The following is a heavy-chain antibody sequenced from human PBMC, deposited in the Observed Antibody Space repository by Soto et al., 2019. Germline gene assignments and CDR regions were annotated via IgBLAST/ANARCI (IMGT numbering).Heavy chain of an antibody. Sequence: QIQLVQSGGEVKKPGASVKVSCKSSGYKFISHSITWVRQAPGQGLEWMGRISAYNGNTNYAQKLQGRVTMTTNTSTTTAYMELRGRRSDDTAVYYGARGAFCGGAPGCRDMDVWGQGTTVTVSS. CDR1: GYKFISHS. J-gene: IGHJ6*02. V-gene: IGHV1-18*01. D-gene: IGHD2-21*01. CDR2: ISAYNGNT. CDR3: ARGAFCGGAPGCRDMDV.